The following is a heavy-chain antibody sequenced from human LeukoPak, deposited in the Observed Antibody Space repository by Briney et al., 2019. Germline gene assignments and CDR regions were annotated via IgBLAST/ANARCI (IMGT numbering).Heavy chain of an antibody. Sequence: GGSLRLSCAASGFTFSSYAMHWVRQAPGKGLEWVAVISYDGSNKYYADSVKGRFTISRDNSENTLYLQMNSLRAEDTAVYYCARDARGLPRFLFDYWGQGTLVTVSS. CDR3: ARDARGLPRFLFDY. V-gene: IGHV3-30*01. J-gene: IGHJ4*02. CDR2: ISYDGSNK. CDR1: GFTFSSYA.